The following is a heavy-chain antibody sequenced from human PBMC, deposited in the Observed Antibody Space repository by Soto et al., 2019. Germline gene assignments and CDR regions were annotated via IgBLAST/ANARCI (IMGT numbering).Heavy chain of an antibody. Sequence: QVQLVQSESEVKKPGSSVRVSCKVSGGAFKNYAISWVRQAPGQGLEWVGGILPVFDALNYAPKLQGRVTITADEATSTAHLELGSLTSEDTDVYFCARASDTSGYYSWGQGTLVTVSS. CDR3: ARASDTSGYYS. CDR1: GGAFKNYA. D-gene: IGHD3-3*01. CDR2: ILPVFDAL. J-gene: IGHJ4*02. V-gene: IGHV1-69*01.